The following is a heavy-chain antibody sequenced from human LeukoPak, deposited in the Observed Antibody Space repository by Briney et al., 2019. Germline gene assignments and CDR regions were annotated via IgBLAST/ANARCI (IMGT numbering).Heavy chain of an antibody. D-gene: IGHD3-10*01. V-gene: IGHV3-21*01. CDR1: GFTFSSYS. CDR3: ARGSGSLYDAFDI. J-gene: IGHJ3*02. Sequence: GGSLRLSCAASGFTFSSYSMNWVRQAPGKGLEWVSSISSSSSYIYYADSVKGRFTISRDNAKNSLYLQMNSLRAEDTAVYYCARGSGSLYDAFDIWGQGTMVTVSS. CDR2: ISSSSSYI.